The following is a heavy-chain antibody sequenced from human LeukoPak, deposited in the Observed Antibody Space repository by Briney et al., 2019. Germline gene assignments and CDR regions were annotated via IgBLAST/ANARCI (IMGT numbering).Heavy chain of an antibody. J-gene: IGHJ4*02. CDR2: IYYSGST. CDR1: GGYISTSNYY. D-gene: IGHD3-22*01. CDR3: ARHGGSGYLLYYFDY. Sequence: SETLSLTCTVSGGYISTSNYYWGWIRQPPGKGLEWIGSIYYSGSTYYNPSLKSRVTISVDTSKNQFSLKLSSVTAADTAVYYCARHGGSGYLLYYFDYWGQGTLVTVSS. V-gene: IGHV4-39*01.